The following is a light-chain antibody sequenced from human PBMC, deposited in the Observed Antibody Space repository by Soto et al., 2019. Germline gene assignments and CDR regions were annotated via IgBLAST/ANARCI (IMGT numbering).Light chain of an antibody. CDR2: ATS. V-gene: IGKV1-9*01. Sequence: VQMTQSPSTLSGSVGDRVTITCRASQGFSSFLAWYQQKPGTAPKLLIYATSTLQSGVPSRFSGSGSGTEFTLTISSLQPEDFATYYCQQLNNYPSFGQGTRLEI. J-gene: IGKJ5*01. CDR3: QQLNNYPS. CDR1: QGFSSF.